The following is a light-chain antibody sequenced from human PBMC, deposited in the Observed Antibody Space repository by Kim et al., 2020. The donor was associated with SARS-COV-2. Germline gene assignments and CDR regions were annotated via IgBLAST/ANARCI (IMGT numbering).Light chain of an antibody. CDR1: QSISSW. CDR3: QQSRT. V-gene: IGKV1-5*01. CDR2: DAS. J-gene: IGKJ1*01. Sequence: DIQMTQSPSTLSASVGDRVTITCRASQSISSWLAWYQQKPGKAPKLLIYDASSLESGVPSRFSGSGSGIEFTLTISSLQPDDFATYYCQQSRTFGQGTKVDIK.